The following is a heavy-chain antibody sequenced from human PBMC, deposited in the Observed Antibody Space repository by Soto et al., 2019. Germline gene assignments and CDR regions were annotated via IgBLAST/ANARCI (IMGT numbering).Heavy chain of an antibody. CDR1: GFTFDDYA. D-gene: IGHD5-18*01. CDR2: ISWNSGSI. Sequence: VQLVESGGGLVQPGRSLRLSCADSGFTFDDYAMHWVRQAPGKGLEWVSGISWNSGSIGYADSVKGRFTISRDNAKNSLYLQMNSLRAEDTALYYCAKELVLRGYSYGTLDYWGQGTLVTVSS. J-gene: IGHJ4*02. CDR3: AKELVLRGYSYGTLDY. V-gene: IGHV3-9*01.